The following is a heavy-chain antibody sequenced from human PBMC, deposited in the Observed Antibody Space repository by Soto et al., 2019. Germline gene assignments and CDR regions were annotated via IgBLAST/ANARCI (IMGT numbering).Heavy chain of an antibody. V-gene: IGHV1-46*01. CDR1: GYTFTSYY. J-gene: IGHJ6*02. CDR3: ERSGHSSSLYTIYYYYGMDV. Sequence: ASVKVSCKSSGYTFTSYYMHWVRQAPGQGLEWMGIINPSGGSTSYAQKFQGRVAMTRDTSTSTVYMELSSLRSEDTAVYYCERSGHSSSLYTIYYYYGMDVWGQGTTVTVSS. D-gene: IGHD6-13*01. CDR2: INPSGGST.